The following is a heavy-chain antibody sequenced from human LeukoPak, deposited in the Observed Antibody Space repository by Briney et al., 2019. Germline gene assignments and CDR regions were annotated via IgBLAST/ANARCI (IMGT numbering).Heavy chain of an antibody. CDR3: ARGRFGYCSSTSCYTTTTLAY. Sequence: SETLSLTCAVCGGSFSGYYWSWIRQPPGKGLEWIGEINHSGSTNYNPSLKSRVTISADTSKNQFSLKLSSVTAADTAVYYCARGRFGYCSSTSCYTTTTLAYWGQGTLVTVSS. V-gene: IGHV4-34*01. CDR1: GGSFSGYY. CDR2: INHSGST. J-gene: IGHJ4*02. D-gene: IGHD2-2*02.